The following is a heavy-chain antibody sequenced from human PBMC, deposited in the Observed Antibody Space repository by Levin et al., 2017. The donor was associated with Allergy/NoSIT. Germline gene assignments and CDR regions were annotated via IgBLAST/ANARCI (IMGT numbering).Heavy chain of an antibody. CDR2: ISAYNGNT. CDR1: GYTFTSYG. CDR3: ASSPITMVRGVLPERGEPNWFDP. V-gene: IGHV1-18*01. J-gene: IGHJ5*02. Sequence: GESLKISCKASGYTFTSYGISWVRQAPGQGLEWMGWISAYNGNTNYAQKLQGRVTMTTDTSTSTAYMQLRSLRSDDTAVYYCASSPITMVRGVLPERGEPNWFDPWGQGTLVTVSS. D-gene: IGHD3-10*01.